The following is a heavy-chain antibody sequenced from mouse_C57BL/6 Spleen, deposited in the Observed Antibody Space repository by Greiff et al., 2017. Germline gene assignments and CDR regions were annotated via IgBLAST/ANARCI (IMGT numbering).Heavy chain of an antibody. CDR3: ARGGNYVDYAMDY. J-gene: IGHJ4*01. D-gene: IGHD2-1*01. CDR2: SRNKANDYTT. V-gene: IGHV7-1*01. Sequence: EVKLMESGGGLVQSGRSLRLSCATSGFTFSDFYMEWVRQAPGKGLEWIAASRNKANDYTTEYSASVKGRFIVSRDTSQSILYLQMNALRAEDTAIYYCARGGNYVDYAMDYWGQGTSVTVSS. CDR1: GFTFSDFY.